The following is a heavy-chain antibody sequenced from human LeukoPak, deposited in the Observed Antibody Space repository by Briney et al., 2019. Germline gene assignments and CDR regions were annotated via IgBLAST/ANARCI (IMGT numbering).Heavy chain of an antibody. V-gene: IGHV3-23*01. D-gene: IGHD3-22*01. CDR3: ANLEFRIVVVTY. CDR2: ISGSGGST. J-gene: IGHJ4*02. CDR1: GFTFSSYA. Sequence: PGGSLRLSCAASGFTFSSYAMSWVRQAPGKGLEWVSAISGSGGSTYYADSVKGRFTISRDNSKNTLYLQMNSLRAEDTAVYYCANLEFRIVVVTYWGQGTLLTVSS.